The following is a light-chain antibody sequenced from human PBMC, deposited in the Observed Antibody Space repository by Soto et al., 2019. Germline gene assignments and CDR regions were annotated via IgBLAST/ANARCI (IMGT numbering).Light chain of an antibody. CDR3: QQYNKWPT. Sequence: EIVMTQSPDTLSVSPGERATLSCRASQSVSSNLAWYQQKPGQAPRLLIYGASTRATGIPARFSGSGSGTEFTLTISSLQSEDFAVYYCQQYNKWPTFGGGTKVEIK. CDR1: QSVSSN. J-gene: IGKJ4*01. V-gene: IGKV3-15*01. CDR2: GAS.